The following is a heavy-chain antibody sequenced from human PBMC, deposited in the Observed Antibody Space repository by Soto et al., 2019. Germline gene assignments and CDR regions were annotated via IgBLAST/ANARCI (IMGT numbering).Heavy chain of an antibody. CDR3: AKEKRQLVSDY. CDR2: ISYYGSNK. D-gene: IGHD6-6*01. CDR1: GFTFSSYG. Sequence: QVQLVESGGGVVQPGRSLRLSCAASGFTFSSYGMHWVRQAPGKGLEWVAVISYYGSNKYYADSVKGRFTISRDNSKNTLYLQMNSLRAEDTAVYYCAKEKRQLVSDYWGQGTLVTVSS. J-gene: IGHJ4*02. V-gene: IGHV3-30*18.